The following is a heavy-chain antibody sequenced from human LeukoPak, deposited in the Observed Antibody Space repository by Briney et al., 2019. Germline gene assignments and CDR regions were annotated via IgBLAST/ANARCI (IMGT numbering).Heavy chain of an antibody. D-gene: IGHD3-9*01. V-gene: IGHV3-73*01. CDR1: GFTFTGSA. CDR3: TRHEVLTGYW. Sequence: GGSLRLSCAASGFTFTGSAIHWVRQASGKGREWVGRIRTKTNSYATAYAASVKDRFSMSRDDSKNTAYLQMNSLKTEDTAVYYCTRHEVLTGYWWGQGTLVTVSS. CDR2: IRTKTNSYAT. J-gene: IGHJ4*02.